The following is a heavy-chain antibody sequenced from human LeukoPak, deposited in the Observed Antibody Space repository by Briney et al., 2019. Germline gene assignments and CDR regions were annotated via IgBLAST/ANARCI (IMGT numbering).Heavy chain of an antibody. CDR1: GYSFTSYW. CDR2: IFPGDSDT. Sequence: GESLKISCKGSGYSFTSYWIGWVRQMPAQGLEWMGIIFPGDSDTRYSPSFQGQVTISADKSISTAYLQWSSLKASDTAMYYCARQATITHHPYYYYSGMDVWGQGTTVTVSS. CDR3: ARQATITHHPYYYYSGMDV. V-gene: IGHV5-51*01. D-gene: IGHD5-12*01. J-gene: IGHJ6*02.